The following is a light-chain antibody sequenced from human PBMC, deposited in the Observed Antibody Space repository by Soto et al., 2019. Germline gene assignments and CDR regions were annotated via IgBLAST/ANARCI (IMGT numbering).Light chain of an antibody. Sequence: VLTQSPGTLSLSPGERATLSCRASQSGGSSYLAWYQQKPGQAPRLLIYGASSRATGIPDRFSGSGSGTDFHLTISRLEAEDFAVYYCQQYGTSALITFGQGTRLEIK. CDR3: QQYGTSALIT. CDR1: QSGGSSY. CDR2: GAS. J-gene: IGKJ5*01. V-gene: IGKV3-20*01.